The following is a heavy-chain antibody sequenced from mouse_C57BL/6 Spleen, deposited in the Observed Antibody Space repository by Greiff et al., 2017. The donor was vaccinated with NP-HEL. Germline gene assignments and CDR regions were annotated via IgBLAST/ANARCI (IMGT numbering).Heavy chain of an antibody. CDR1: GFNIKDYY. CDR2: IDPEDGET. V-gene: IGHV14-2*01. D-gene: IGHD2-1*01. Sequence: EVQLQQSGAELVKPGASVKLSCTASGFNIKDYYMHWVKQRTEQGLEWIGRIDPEDGETKYVPKFQGKATITADTSSNTAYLQLSSLTSEDTAVYYCARLPPFAYWGQGTLVTVSA. CDR3: ARLPPFAY. J-gene: IGHJ3*01.